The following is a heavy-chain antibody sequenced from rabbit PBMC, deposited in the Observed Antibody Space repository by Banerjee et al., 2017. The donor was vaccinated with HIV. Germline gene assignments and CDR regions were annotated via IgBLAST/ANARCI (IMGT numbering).Heavy chain of an antibody. CDR3: ARANSNSGSDVEL. Sequence: QQLVESGGGLVKPGASLTLTCKASGFSFSSGYDMCWVRQAPGKGLEWIARIYADKVTNYASWAKGRFTFSKTSSTTVTLQMTSLTAADTATYFCARANSNSGSDVELWGPGTLVTVS. CDR1: GFSFSSGYD. D-gene: IGHD1-1*01. V-gene: IGHV1S40*01. CDR2: IYADKVT. J-gene: IGHJ6*01.